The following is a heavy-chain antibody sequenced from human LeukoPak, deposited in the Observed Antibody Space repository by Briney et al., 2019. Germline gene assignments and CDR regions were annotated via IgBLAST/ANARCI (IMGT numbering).Heavy chain of an antibody. V-gene: IGHV1-8*03. J-gene: IGHJ4*02. CDR2: MNPNSGYT. CDR3: ARVAGTIDF. CDR1: GYTFTTYD. D-gene: IGHD6-19*01. Sequence: ASVKVSSKASGYTFTTYDINWVRQATGQGLEWMGWMNPNSGYTGYAQKFQGRVTITRDTSISTAYMELSSLRSEDTAVYYCARVAGTIDFWGQGTLVTVSS.